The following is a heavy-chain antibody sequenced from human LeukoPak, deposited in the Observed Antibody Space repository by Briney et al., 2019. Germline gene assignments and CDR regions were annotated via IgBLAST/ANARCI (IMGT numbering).Heavy chain of an antibody. CDR3: ARGANFYYYGMDV. CDR2: INHSGST. D-gene: IGHD2-15*01. V-gene: IGHV4-34*01. Sequence: HPSDTLSLTCAVYGGSFSGYYWSWIRQPPGKGLEWIGEINHSGSTNYNPSLKSRVTISVDTSKNQFSLKLSSVTAADTAVYYCARGANFYYYGMDVWGQGTTVTV. J-gene: IGHJ6*02. CDR1: GGSFSGYY.